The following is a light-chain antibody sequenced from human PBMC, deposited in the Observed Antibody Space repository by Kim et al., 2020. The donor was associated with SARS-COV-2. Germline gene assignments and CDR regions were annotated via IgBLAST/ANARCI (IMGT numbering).Light chain of an antibody. V-gene: IGKV3-20*01. J-gene: IGKJ5*01. Sequence: PGETATFSGRASESCDSSKLAWDQQKPGQAPRLLSFGASSTATGIPDRFCGGGSGTDFTLTISRLEPEDFAVYYCQQFCGSPPITFGQGTRLEIK. CDR2: GAS. CDR3: QQFCGSPPIT. CDR1: ESCDSSK.